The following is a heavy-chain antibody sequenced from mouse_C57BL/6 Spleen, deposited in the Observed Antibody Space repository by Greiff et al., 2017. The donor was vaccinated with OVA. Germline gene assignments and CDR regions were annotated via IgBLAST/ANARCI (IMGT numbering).Heavy chain of an antibody. J-gene: IGHJ4*01. Sequence: QVQLQQPGAELVKPGASVKMSCKASGYTFTSYWITWVKQRPGQGLEWIGDIYPGSGSTNYNEKFKSKATLTVDTSSSTAYMQLSSLTSEDSAVYYGARLDTTVVHYYAMDYWGQGTSVTVSS. CDR3: ARLDTTVVHYYAMDY. CDR2: IYPGSGST. CDR1: GYTFTSYW. V-gene: IGHV1-55*01. D-gene: IGHD1-1*01.